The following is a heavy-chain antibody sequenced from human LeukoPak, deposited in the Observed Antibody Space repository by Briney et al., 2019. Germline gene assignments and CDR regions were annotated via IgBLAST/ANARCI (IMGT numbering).Heavy chain of an antibody. CDR1: GFTFGDYA. J-gene: IGHJ6*03. Sequence: GGSLRLSCTASGFTFGDYAMSWVRQAPGKGLEWVGFIRSKAYGGTTEYAASVKGRFTISKDDSKSIAYLQMNSLKTEDTAVYYCTRGNTVTTTYYYYYYYMDVWGKGTTVTISS. V-gene: IGHV3-49*04. CDR2: IRSKAYGGTT. D-gene: IGHD4-17*01. CDR3: TRGNTVTTTYYYYYYYMDV.